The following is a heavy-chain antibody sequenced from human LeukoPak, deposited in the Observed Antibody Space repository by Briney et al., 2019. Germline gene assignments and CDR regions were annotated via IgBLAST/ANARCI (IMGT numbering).Heavy chain of an antibody. CDR2: MWFDGTNK. J-gene: IGHJ3*01. CDR1: GFTFSNYG. V-gene: IGHV3-33*01. Sequence: PGRSLRLSCAASGFTFSNYGMHWVRQAPGKGLEWLAVMWFDGTNKYHADSVKGRFTISRDNSKNTLYLQMNSLRAEDTAVYYCARDLVDYYDNSDSYYFPRAFDFWGQGTMVTVSS. D-gene: IGHD3-22*01. CDR3: ARDLVDYYDNSDSYYFPRAFDF.